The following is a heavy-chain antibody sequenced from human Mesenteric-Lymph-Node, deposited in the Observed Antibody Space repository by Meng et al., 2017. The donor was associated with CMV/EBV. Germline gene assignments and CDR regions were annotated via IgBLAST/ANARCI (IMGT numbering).Heavy chain of an antibody. V-gene: IGHV4-34*01. Sequence: GSLRLSCAASGFSFSDYQMSWIRQAPGKGLEWIGSIYFSGGTYYNPSLKSRVTISVDTSKNQFSLKLSSVTAADTAVYYCARRGTAAAQDYWGQGTLVTVSS. J-gene: IGHJ4*02. D-gene: IGHD6-13*01. CDR3: ARRGTAAAQDY. CDR1: GFSFSDYQ. CDR2: IYFSGGT.